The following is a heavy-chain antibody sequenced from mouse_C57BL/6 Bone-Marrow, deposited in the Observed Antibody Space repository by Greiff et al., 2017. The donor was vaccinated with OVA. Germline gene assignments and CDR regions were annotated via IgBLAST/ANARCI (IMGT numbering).Heavy chain of an antibody. J-gene: IGHJ4*01. CDR1: GYTFTSYW. D-gene: IGHD2-2*01. CDR2: IDPSDSAT. V-gene: IGHV1-52*01. Sequence: QVQLQQPGAELVRPGSSVKLSCKASGYTFTSYWMHWVKQRPIQGLEWIGNIDPSDSATHYNQKFKDKATLTVDKSSSTAYMQLSSLTSEDSAVYYCAREGWGYYYGYDWAMDYWGQGTSVTVSS. CDR3: AREGWGYYYGYDWAMDY.